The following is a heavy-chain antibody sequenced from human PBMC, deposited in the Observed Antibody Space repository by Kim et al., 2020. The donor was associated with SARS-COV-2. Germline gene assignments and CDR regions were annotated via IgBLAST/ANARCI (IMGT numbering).Heavy chain of an antibody. V-gene: IGHV1-3*01. CDR2: INAGNGNT. Sequence: ASVKVSCKASGYTFTSYAMHWVRQAPGQRLEWMGWINAGNGNTKYSQKFQGRVTITRDTSASTAYMELSSLRSEDTAVYYCARRSPAGQWLGLDYWGQGTLVTVSS. CDR1: GYTFTSYA. D-gene: IGHD6-19*01. J-gene: IGHJ4*02. CDR3: ARRSPAGQWLGLDY.